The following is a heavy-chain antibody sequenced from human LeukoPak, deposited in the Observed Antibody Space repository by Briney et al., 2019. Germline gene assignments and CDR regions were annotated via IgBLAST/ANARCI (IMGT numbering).Heavy chain of an antibody. CDR2: ISYDGSNK. CDR3: ARGPYFDL. V-gene: IGHV3-30-3*01. J-gene: IGHJ2*01. Sequence: GGSLRLSCAASGFTFSSYAMHWVRQAPGKGLEWVAVISYDGSNKYYADSVKGRFTISRDNSKNTLYLQMNSLRAEDTAVYYCARGPYFDLWGRGTLVTVSS. CDR1: GFTFSSYA.